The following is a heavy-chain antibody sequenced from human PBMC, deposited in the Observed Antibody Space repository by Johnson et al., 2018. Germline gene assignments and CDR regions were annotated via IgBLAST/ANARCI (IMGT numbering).Heavy chain of an antibody. D-gene: IGHD1-26*01. J-gene: IGHJ3*02. Sequence: VQLQEAGGGLVQPGGSLRLSCAASGFTFSSYDMHWVRQATGKGLEWVSAIGTAGDTYYPGSVKGRFTISRENAKNSLYLQMNSLRAGDTAVYYCARAGATSSRSDAFDIWGQGTMVTVSS. V-gene: IGHV3-13*01. CDR2: IGTAGDT. CDR3: ARAGATSSRSDAFDI. CDR1: GFTFSSYD.